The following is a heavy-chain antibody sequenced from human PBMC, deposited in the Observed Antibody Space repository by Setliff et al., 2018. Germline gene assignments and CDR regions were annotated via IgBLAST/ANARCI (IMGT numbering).Heavy chain of an antibody. J-gene: IGHJ4*02. CDR3: ARSPSSGAYWNPRPFYSDY. D-gene: IGHD1-26*01. Sequence: TSETLSLTCTVSDVSISGYYWSWIRQPPGKGLEWIGYIHSSGRSNYSPSLKSRVTTSIDTSKNQFSLRLSSLTAADTALYYCARSPSSGAYWNPRPFYSDYWARGTLVTVSS. CDR1: DVSISGYY. V-gene: IGHV4-4*08. CDR2: IHSSGRS.